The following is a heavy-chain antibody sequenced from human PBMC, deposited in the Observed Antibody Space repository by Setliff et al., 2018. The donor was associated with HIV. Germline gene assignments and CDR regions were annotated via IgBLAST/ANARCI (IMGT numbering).Heavy chain of an antibody. CDR1: GGSISSGDYY. Sequence: SSETLSLTCTVSGGSISSGDYYWSWIRQPPGKGLEWIGYIYYSGSTNYNPSLKSRVTISVDTSKNQFSLKLSSVTAADTAVYYCARVSITYWYSIPRDYYYYMDVWGEGTTVTVSS. CDR2: IYYSGST. J-gene: IGHJ6*03. CDR3: ARVSITYWYSIPRDYYYYMDV. D-gene: IGHD2-8*02. V-gene: IGHV4-61*08.